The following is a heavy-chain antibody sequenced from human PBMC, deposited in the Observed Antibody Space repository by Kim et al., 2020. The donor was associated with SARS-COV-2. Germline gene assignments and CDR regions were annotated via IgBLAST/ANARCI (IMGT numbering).Heavy chain of an antibody. CDR3: AKDQSGNYYYYSGMDV. V-gene: IGHV3-23*01. CDR2: ISGGGDTI. CDR1: GFRFSSHA. Sequence: GGSLRLSCVASGFRFSSHAMTWVRQAPGKGLERVSIISGGGDTIYYADSVKGRFTVSRDNSKNTLYLQMNSLRAEDTALYFCAKDQSGNYYYYSGMDVCGPGTTVTVSS. J-gene: IGHJ6*02. D-gene: IGHD1-26*01.